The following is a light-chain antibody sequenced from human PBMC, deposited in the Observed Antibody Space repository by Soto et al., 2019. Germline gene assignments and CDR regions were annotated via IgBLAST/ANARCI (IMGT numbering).Light chain of an antibody. CDR2: DAS. Sequence: IQMTQSPSSLSASVGDRVTITCRASQGISSALAWYQQKPGKAPKLLIYDASSLESGVPSRFSGSGSGTDFTLTISSLQPEDSATYYCLQDINYPWTFGQGTKVDI. V-gene: IGKV1D-13*01. J-gene: IGKJ1*01. CDR3: LQDINYPWT. CDR1: QGISSA.